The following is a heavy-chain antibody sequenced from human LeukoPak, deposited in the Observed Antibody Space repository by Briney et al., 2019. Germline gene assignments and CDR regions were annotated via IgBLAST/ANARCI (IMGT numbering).Heavy chain of an antibody. CDR1: GWSFSGYY. J-gene: IGHJ4*02. Sequence: SETLSLTCAIYGWSFSGYYWSWLRQPLGKGLEWIGEINHSGSTNYNPSLKSRVTMSLDTSKNQFSLKLSSVTAADMAVYYCARVLPTVTTTLNYFDYWGQGTLVTVSS. CDR3: ARVLPTVTTTLNYFDY. D-gene: IGHD4-17*01. CDR2: INHSGST. V-gene: IGHV4-34*01.